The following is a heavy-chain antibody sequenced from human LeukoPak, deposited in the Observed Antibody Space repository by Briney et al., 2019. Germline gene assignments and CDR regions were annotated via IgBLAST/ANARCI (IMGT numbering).Heavy chain of an antibody. D-gene: IGHD3-22*01. J-gene: IGHJ4*02. V-gene: IGHV3-74*01. CDR3: IRSVYDGSGYYRVLEY. Sequence: GGSLRLSCAASGFTFSSYWMHWARQAPGKGLVWVSRINSDGSSTNYADSVKGRLTISRDNAKNTLYLHMNSLRAEDTAVYYCIRSVYDGSGYYRVLEYWGQGTLVTVSS. CDR2: INSDGSST. CDR1: GFTFSSYW.